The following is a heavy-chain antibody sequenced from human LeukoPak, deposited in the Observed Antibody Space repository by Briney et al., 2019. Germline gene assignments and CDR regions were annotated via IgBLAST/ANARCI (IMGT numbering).Heavy chain of an antibody. D-gene: IGHD5-12*01. V-gene: IGHV1-69*04. CDR1: GGTFSSYA. CDR2: IIPILGIA. J-gene: IGHJ3*02. Sequence: GSSVKVSCKASGGTFSSYAISWVRQAPGQGLEWMGRIIPILGIANYAQKFQGRVTITADKSTSTAYMELSSLRSEDTAVYYCARPASGYGGAFDIWGQGTMVTVSS. CDR3: ARPASGYGGAFDI.